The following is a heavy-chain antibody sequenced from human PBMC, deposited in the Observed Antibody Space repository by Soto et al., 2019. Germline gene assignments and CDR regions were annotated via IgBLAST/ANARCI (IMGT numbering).Heavy chain of an antibody. CDR2: IIPIFGTA. CDR1: GGTFSSYA. V-gene: IGHV1-69*13. CDR3: ARRKFRGYSYGLYYYYYGMDV. Sequence: GASVKVSCKASGGTFSSYAISWVRQAPGQGLERMGGIIPIFGTANYAQKFQGRVTITADESTSTAYMELSSLRSEDTAVYYCARRKFRGYSYGLYYYYYGMDVWGQGTTVTVSS. D-gene: IGHD5-18*01. J-gene: IGHJ6*02.